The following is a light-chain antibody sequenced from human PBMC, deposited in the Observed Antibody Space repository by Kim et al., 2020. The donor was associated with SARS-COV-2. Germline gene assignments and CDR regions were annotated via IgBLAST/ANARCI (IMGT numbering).Light chain of an antibody. V-gene: IGLV2-14*01. J-gene: IGLJ1*01. Sequence: GVSNRFSGSKSGNTASLTISGLRTEDEADYYCSSFSGTSVRVFGSGTKVTVL. CDR3: SSFSGTSVRV.